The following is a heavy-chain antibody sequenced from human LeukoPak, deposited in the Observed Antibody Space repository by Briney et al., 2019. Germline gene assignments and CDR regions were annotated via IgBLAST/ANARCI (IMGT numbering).Heavy chain of an antibody. D-gene: IGHD2-2*01. Sequence: PSETLSLTCAVYGGSFSGYYWSWIRQPPGKGLEWIGYIYHSGSTYYNPSLKSRVTISVDRSKNQFSLKLSSVTAADTAVYYCAREEEYCSSTSCSRWFDPWGQGTLVTVSS. J-gene: IGHJ5*02. CDR3: AREEEYCSSTSCSRWFDP. V-gene: IGHV4-34*01. CDR2: IYHSGST. CDR1: GGSFSGYY.